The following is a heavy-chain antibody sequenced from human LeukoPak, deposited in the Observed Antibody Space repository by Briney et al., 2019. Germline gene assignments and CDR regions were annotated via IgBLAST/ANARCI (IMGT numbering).Heavy chain of an antibody. CDR2: INSDGSST. CDR3: TTDNQNTYYYDSSGYYP. V-gene: IGHV3-74*01. Sequence: PGGSLRLSCVASGFTFSSIWMHWVRQAPGKGLVWVSRINSDGSSTTYADSVKGRFTISRDNAKNTLCLQMNSLKTEDTAVYYCTTDNQNTYYYDSSGYYPWGQGTMVTVSS. D-gene: IGHD3-22*01. CDR1: GFTFSSIW. J-gene: IGHJ3*01.